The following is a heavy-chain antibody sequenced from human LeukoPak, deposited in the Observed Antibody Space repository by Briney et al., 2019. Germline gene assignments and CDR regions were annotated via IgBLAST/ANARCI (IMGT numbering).Heavy chain of an antibody. J-gene: IGHJ3*02. V-gene: IGHV3-53*01. CDR2: IYSGGST. D-gene: IGHD2-2*01. CDR1: GFTVSSNY. CDR3: ARDTGYCSSTSCYGAFDI. Sequence: PGGPLRLSCAASGFTVSSNYMSWVRQAPGKGLEWVSVIYSGGSTYYADSVKGRFTISRDNSKNTLYLQMNSLRAEDTAVYYCARDTGYCSSTSCYGAFDIWGQGTMVTVSS.